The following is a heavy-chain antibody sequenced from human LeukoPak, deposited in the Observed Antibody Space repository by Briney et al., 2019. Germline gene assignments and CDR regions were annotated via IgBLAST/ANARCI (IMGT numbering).Heavy chain of an antibody. V-gene: IGHV5-51*01. CDR3: ARALVVDTAMVDY. CDR2: IYPGDSDT. CDR1: GYSFTSYW. J-gene: IGHJ4*02. D-gene: IGHD5-18*01. Sequence: GESLKISYKGSGYSFTSYWIGWVRQMPGKGLEWMGIIYPGDSDTRYSPSFQGQVTISADKSISTAYLQWSSLKASDTAMYYCARALVVDTAMVDYWGQGTLVTVSS.